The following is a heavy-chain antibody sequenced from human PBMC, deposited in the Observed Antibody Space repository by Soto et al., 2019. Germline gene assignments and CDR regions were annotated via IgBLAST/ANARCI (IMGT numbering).Heavy chain of an antibody. CDR1: GGSISSGGYY. D-gene: IGHD5-18*01. CDR2: VHHSGTT. Sequence: PSETLSLTCSVSGGSISSGGYYWSWLRQHAGTGLEWIGYVHHSGTTFYKSSLRSRVSMSIDTSKNHFSLNLTSVTAADTAIYYCARHDVDTSMAFDYWGQGSLVTVSS. J-gene: IGHJ4*02. V-gene: IGHV4-31*03. CDR3: ARHDVDTSMAFDY.